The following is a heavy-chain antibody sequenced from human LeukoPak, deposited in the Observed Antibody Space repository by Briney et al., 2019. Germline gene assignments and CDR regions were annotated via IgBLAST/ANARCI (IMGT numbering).Heavy chain of an antibody. CDR3: AKSGGSGYSEYYYDY. V-gene: IGHV3-23*01. CDR1: GFTFGDYA. D-gene: IGHD3-22*01. CDR2: ISTSGGSA. J-gene: IGHJ4*02. Sequence: GGSLRLSRTGSGFTFGDYAMSWVRQAPGKGLEWVSAISTSGGSANYADSVKGRFTISRDNSKNTLSLQMNSLRAEDTAVYYCAKSGGSGYSEYYYDYWGQGTLVTVSS.